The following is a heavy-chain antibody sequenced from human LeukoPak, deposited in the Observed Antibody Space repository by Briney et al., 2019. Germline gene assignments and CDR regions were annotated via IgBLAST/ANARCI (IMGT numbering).Heavy chain of an antibody. J-gene: IGHJ4*02. CDR1: GFTFTKYW. CDR3: AREVWGPEY. CDR2: IKQDGSDK. Sequence: GDSLRLSCAASGFTFTKYWMTWVRQAPGKGLEWVGNIKQDGSDKNYMDSVKGRFTISRNNTKNSVYLQMSSLRAEDTAVYYCAREVWGPEYWGQGTLVTVSS. D-gene: IGHD1-14*01. V-gene: IGHV3-7*01.